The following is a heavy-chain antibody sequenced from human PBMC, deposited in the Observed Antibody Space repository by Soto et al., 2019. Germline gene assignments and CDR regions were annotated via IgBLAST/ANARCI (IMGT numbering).Heavy chain of an antibody. CDR3: ARAITISGHGAYYYYMDF. D-gene: IGHD3-3*01. J-gene: IGHJ6*03. CDR1: GFTFDDYA. Sequence: EVQLVESGGGLVQPGRSLRLSCAASGFTFDDYAMHWVRQAPGKGLEWVSGISWNSGSIGYADSVKGRFTISRDNAKNSLYLQMNSLRAEDTALYYCARAITISGHGAYYYYMDFRGKGTTVTVSS. V-gene: IGHV3-9*01. CDR2: ISWNSGSI.